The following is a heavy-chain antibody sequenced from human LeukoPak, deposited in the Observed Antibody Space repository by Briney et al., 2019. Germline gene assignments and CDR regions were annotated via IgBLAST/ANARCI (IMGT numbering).Heavy chain of an antibody. J-gene: IGHJ3*02. V-gene: IGHV5-51*01. CDR2: IYPGDSDT. CDR1: GYSFTSYW. CDR3: ARLVRGEHGKPQNAFDI. Sequence: GESLKISCKGSGYSFTSYWIGWVRQMPGKGLEWMVIIYPGDSDTRYSPSFQGQVTISADKSISTAYLQWSSLKASDTAMYYCARLVRGEHGKPQNAFDIWGQGTMVTVSS. D-gene: IGHD3-10*01.